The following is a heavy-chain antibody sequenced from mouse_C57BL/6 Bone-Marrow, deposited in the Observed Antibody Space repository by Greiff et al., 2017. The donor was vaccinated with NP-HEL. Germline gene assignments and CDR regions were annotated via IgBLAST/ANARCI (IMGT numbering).Heavy chain of an antibody. V-gene: IGHV5-9-1*02. Sequence: EVKVVESGEGLVKPGGSLKLSCAASGFTFSSYAMSWVRQTPEKRLEWVAYISSGGDYIYYADTVKGRFTISRDNARNTLYLQMSSLKSEDTAMYYCTRDPLYDYDEGYWGQGTTLTVSS. D-gene: IGHD2-4*01. CDR2: ISSGGDYI. CDR3: TRDPLYDYDEGY. J-gene: IGHJ2*01. CDR1: GFTFSSYA.